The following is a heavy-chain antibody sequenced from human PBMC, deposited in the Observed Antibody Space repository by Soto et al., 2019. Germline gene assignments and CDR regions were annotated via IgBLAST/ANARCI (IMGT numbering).Heavy chain of an antibody. CDR2: IYTSGST. Sequence: QVQLQESGPGLVKPSETLSLTCTVSGGPISSYYWSWIRQPAGKGLEWIGRIYTSGSTNYNPSLKSRVTMSVDTSKNQFSLKLSSVTAADTAVYYCARGLWYRADNWFDPWGQGTLVTVSS. CDR1: GGPISSYY. CDR3: ARGLWYRADNWFDP. J-gene: IGHJ5*02. D-gene: IGHD1-1*01. V-gene: IGHV4-4*07.